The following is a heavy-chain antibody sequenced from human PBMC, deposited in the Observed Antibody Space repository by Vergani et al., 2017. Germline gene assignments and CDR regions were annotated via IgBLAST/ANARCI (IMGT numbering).Heavy chain of an antibody. CDR3: AIDSQPNQKVPNNWFDP. Sequence: QVQLVPSGAEVKKPGASVKVSCKASGYTFTSYYMPWVRQAPGQGLEWMGIINPSGGSTSYAQKFQGRVTMTRDTSTSTVYVELSSLRSEDTAVSYCAIDSQPNQKVPNNWFDPWGQGTLVTVSS. J-gene: IGHJ5*02. CDR1: GYTFTSYY. V-gene: IGHV1-46*03. CDR2: INPSGGST. D-gene: IGHD1-14*01.